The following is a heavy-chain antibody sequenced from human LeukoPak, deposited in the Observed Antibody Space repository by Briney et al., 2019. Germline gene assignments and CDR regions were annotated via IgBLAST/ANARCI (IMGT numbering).Heavy chain of an antibody. V-gene: IGHV4-59*08. Sequence: SETLSLTCTLTRGSLSSYYWSWIRQPPGKGLDWIGYIYYIGSTSYNPSLKSRVTISADTSNNQFSMKLNSVTATDTAVYYCARHLTATNFPFDFWGQGTLVTVSS. D-gene: IGHD2-15*01. J-gene: IGHJ4*02. CDR2: IYYIGST. CDR3: ARHLTATNFPFDF. CDR1: RGSLSSYY.